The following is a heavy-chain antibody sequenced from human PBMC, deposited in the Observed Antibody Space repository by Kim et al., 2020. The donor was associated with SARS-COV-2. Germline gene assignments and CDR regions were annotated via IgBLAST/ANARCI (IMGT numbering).Heavy chain of an antibody. D-gene: IGHD3-9*01. CDR2: ISSSGSTI. Sequence: GGSRRLSCAASGFTFSSYEMNWVRQAPGKGLEWVSYISSSGSTIYYANSVKGRFTISRDNAKNSLYLQMNSLRAEDTAVYYCARDILTGYYVSRGVYYYYGMDVWGQGTTVTVSS. CDR3: ARDILTGYYVSRGVYYYYGMDV. J-gene: IGHJ6*02. CDR1: GFTFSSYE. V-gene: IGHV3-48*03.